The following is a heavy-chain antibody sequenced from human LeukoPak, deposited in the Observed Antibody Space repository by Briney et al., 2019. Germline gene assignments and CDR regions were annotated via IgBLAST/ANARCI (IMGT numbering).Heavy chain of an antibody. CDR3: ARQPGGWSFDY. CDR2: IYDSGST. V-gene: IGHV4-59*08. Sequence: SETLSLTCTVSGGSIITYFWSWIRQPPGKGLEWIGNIYDSGSTNYNPSLKSRVTISVDTSKNQFSLKLSSVTAADTAVYYCARQPGGWSFDYWGQGTLVTVSS. D-gene: IGHD2-15*01. CDR1: GGSIITYF. J-gene: IGHJ4*02.